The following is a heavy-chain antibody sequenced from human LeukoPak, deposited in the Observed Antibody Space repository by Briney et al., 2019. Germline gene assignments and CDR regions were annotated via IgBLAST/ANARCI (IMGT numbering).Heavy chain of an antibody. V-gene: IGHV3-7*01. J-gene: IGHJ5*02. Sequence: GGSLRLSCAASGFTFSSYWMSWVRQAPGKGLEWVANIKQDGSEKYYVDSVKGRFTISRDNAKNSLCLQMNSLRAEDTAVYYCASEGNYSLSFDPWGQGTLVTVSS. CDR2: IKQDGSEK. CDR3: ASEGNYSLSFDP. CDR1: GFTFSSYW. D-gene: IGHD1-7*01.